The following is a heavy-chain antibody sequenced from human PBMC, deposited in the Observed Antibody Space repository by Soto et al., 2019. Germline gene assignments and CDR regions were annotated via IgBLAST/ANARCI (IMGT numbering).Heavy chain of an antibody. V-gene: IGHV4-34*01. CDR2: INHSGST. CDR1: GGSFSGYY. Sequence: QVQLQQWGAGLLKPSETLSLTCAVYGGSFSGYYWSWIRQPPGKGLAWIGEINHSGSTNYNPSLKSRVTISVDTSKNQFSLKLSSVTAGDTAVYYCARGPTYGSGSDYRNYYYYGMDVWGQGTTVTVSS. CDR3: ARGPTYGSGSDYRNYYYYGMDV. J-gene: IGHJ6*02. D-gene: IGHD3-10*01.